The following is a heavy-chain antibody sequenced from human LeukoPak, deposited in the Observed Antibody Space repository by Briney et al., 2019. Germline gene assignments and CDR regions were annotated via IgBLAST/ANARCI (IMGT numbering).Heavy chain of an antibody. D-gene: IGHD3-10*01. V-gene: IGHV4-59*01. CDR3: ARSQDVLLWFGESVNWFDP. CDR2: IYYSGST. Sequence: SETLSLTCTVSGGSLSRYYWSWIRQPPGKGLEWIGYIYYSGSTNYNPSLKSRVTISVDTSTNQFSLKLSSVTAADTAVYYCARSQDVLLWFGESVNWFDPWGQGTLVTVSS. J-gene: IGHJ5*02. CDR1: GGSLSRYY.